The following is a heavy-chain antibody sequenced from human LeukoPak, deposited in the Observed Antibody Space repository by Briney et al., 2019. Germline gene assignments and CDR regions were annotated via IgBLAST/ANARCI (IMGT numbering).Heavy chain of an antibody. CDR2: IYYSGST. D-gene: IGHD1-26*01. J-gene: IGHJ4*02. CDR3: ARDGVGATAEIDY. V-gene: IGHV4-39*07. CDR1: GGSISSSSYY. Sequence: PSETLTLTCTVSGGSISSSSYYWGWIRQPPGKGLEWIGSIYYSGSTYYNPSLKSRVTISVDTSKNQFSLKLSSVTAADTAVYYCARDGVGATAEIDYWGQGTLVTVSS.